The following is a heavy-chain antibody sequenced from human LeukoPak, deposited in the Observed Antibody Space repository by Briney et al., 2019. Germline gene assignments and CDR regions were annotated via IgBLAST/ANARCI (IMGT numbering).Heavy chain of an antibody. CDR3: ARGIVVVAAGSLYFDY. J-gene: IGHJ4*02. CDR2: IKQDGSEK. Sequence: GGSLRLSCAASGFTFSGYWMSWVRQAPGKGLEWVANIKQDGSEKYYVDSVKGRFTISRDNAKNSLYLQMNSLRAEDTAVYYCARGIVVVAAGSLYFDYWGQGTLVTVSS. D-gene: IGHD2-15*01. CDR1: GFTFSGYW. V-gene: IGHV3-7*01.